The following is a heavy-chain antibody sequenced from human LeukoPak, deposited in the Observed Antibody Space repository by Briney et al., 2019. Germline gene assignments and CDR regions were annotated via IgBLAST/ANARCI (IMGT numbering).Heavy chain of an antibody. CDR3: ARARELPGYYYYCMDV. D-gene: IGHD1-7*01. Sequence: PSETLSLTCAVYGGSFSGYYWSWIRQPPGKGLEWIGEINHSGSTNYNPSLKSRVTISVDTSKNQFSLKLSSVTAADTAVYYCARARELPGYYYYCMDVWGKGTTVTVSS. CDR2: INHSGST. V-gene: IGHV4-34*01. CDR1: GGSFSGYY. J-gene: IGHJ6*03.